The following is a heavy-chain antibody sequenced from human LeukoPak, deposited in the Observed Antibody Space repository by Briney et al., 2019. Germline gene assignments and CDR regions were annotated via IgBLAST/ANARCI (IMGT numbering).Heavy chain of an antibody. CDR2: INWNGGST. CDR3: ARVGDNHYDSSGYWVVTGMDV. Sequence: RPGGSLRLSCAASGFTFDDYGMSWVRQAPGKGLEWVSGINWNGGSTGYADSVKGRFTISRDNAKNSLYLQMNSLRVEDTAVYYCARVGDNHYDSSGYWVVTGMDVWGQGTTVTVSS. D-gene: IGHD3-22*01. CDR1: GFTFDDYG. J-gene: IGHJ6*02. V-gene: IGHV3-20*04.